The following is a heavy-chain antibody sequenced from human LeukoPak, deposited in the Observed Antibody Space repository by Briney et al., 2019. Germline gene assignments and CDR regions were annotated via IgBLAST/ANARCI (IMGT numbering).Heavy chain of an antibody. CDR3: AKDRLSSGGYSTWFFDY. J-gene: IGHJ4*02. CDR2: ISGSGGST. V-gene: IGHV3-23*01. CDR1: GFTFSSYA. Sequence: GGSLRLSCAASGFTFSSYAMSWVRQAPGKGLEWVSAISGSGGSTYYADSVKGRFTISRDNPKNTLHLQMNSLRAEDTAVYYCAKDRLSSGGYSTWFFDYWGQGILVTVSS. D-gene: IGHD5-12*01.